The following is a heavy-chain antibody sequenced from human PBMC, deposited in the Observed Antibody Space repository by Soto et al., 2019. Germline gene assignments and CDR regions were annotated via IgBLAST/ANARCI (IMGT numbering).Heavy chain of an antibody. CDR2: VSHNGDT. V-gene: IGHV4-34*01. Sequence: SETLSLTFTVSGGSFSYYQWTWIRQSPEKGLEWIGEVSHNGDTNSGPALRSRLTVSVDTSMRQFSLRLSSVNSADTDVSCCAGGPDYGDYDAWAQGTLVTVYS. CDR3: AGGPDYGDYDA. CDR1: GGSFSYYQ. D-gene: IGHD4-17*01. J-gene: IGHJ5*02.